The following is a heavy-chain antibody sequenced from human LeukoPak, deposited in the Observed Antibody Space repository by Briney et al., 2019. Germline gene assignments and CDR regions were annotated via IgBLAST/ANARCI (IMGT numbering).Heavy chain of an antibody. CDR1: GGSINNYY. D-gene: IGHD3-10*01. CDR2: LHTNGNN. Sequence: PSEALSLTCSVSGGSINNYYWSWIRQTAGEGLEWIGRLHTNGNNNYNPSLRNRATLSLDSSKNQCSLKLNSVTAADTAVYYCARDGEVGSGSVYDYWGQGILVAVSS. CDR3: ARDGEVGSGSVYDY. J-gene: IGHJ4*02. V-gene: IGHV4-4*07.